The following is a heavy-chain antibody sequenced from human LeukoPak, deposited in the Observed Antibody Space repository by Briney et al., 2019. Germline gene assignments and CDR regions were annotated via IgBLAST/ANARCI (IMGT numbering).Heavy chain of an antibody. V-gene: IGHV1-3*01. D-gene: IGHD3-10*01. CDR3: ARLTAYYGSGKGDY. J-gene: IGHJ4*02. CDR2: INAGNGNT. Sequence: ASVKVSCKASGYTFTSYAMHWVRQAPGQRLEWMGWINAGNGNTKYSQKFQGRVTITRDTSASTAYMELGSLRSEDTAVYYCARLTAYYGSGKGDYWGQGTLVTVSS. CDR1: GYTFTSYA.